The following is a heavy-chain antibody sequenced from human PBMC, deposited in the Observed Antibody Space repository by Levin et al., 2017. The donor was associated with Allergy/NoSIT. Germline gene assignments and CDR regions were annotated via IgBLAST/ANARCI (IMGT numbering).Heavy chain of an antibody. CDR3: TTTYYDFWSGYYLGFDY. D-gene: IGHD3-3*01. CDR1: GFTFSNAW. CDR2: IKSKTDGGTT. Sequence: KSGGSLRLSCAASGFTFSNAWMSWVRQAPGKGLEWVGRIKSKTDGGTTDYAAPVKGRFTISRDDSKNTLYLQMNSLKTEDTAVYYCTTTYYDFWSGYYLGFDYWGQGTLVTVSS. V-gene: IGHV3-15*01. J-gene: IGHJ4*02.